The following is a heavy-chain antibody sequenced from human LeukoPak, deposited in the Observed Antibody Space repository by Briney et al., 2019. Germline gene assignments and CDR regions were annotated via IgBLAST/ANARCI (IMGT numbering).Heavy chain of an antibody. CDR2: ISVSGGST. CDR3: ATDHREAAGGIFDY. CDR1: GFTFSSYT. J-gene: IGHJ4*02. V-gene: IGHV3-23*01. Sequence: GGSLRLSCAASGFTFSSYTMSWVRQAPGKGLEWVSSISVSGGSTYYADSVKGRFTISRDNSKNTLSLQMNSPRAEDTAVYYCATDHREAAGGIFDYWGQGTLVTVSS. D-gene: IGHD6-13*01.